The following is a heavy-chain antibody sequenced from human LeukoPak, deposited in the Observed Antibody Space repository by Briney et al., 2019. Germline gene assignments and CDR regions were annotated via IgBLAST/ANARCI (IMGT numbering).Heavy chain of an antibody. V-gene: IGHV4-30-4*01. CDR1: GGSISSGDYY. CDR2: IYYSGST. Sequence: SQTLSLTCTVSGGSISSGDYYWSWLRQPPGTGLEWIGYIYYSGSTYYNPSLKSRVTISVDTSKNQFSLKLSSVTAADTAVYYCASSSGDWFDPWGQGTLVTVSS. D-gene: IGHD2-15*01. CDR3: ASSSGDWFDP. J-gene: IGHJ5*02.